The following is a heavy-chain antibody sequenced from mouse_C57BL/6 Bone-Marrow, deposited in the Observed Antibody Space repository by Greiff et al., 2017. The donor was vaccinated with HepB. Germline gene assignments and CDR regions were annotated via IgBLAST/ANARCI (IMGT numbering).Heavy chain of an antibody. Sequence: EVMLVESGGGLVQPGESLKLSCESNEYEFPSHDMSWVRKTPEKRLELVAAINSDGGSTYYPDAMERRVIISRDNTKKTLYLQMSSLRSEDTAVYYCARLREMVTYSYWYFDVWGTGTTVTVSS. D-gene: IGHD2-3*01. CDR2: INSDGGST. CDR1: EYEFPSHD. V-gene: IGHV5-2*03. CDR3: ARLREMVTYSYWYFDV. J-gene: IGHJ1*03.